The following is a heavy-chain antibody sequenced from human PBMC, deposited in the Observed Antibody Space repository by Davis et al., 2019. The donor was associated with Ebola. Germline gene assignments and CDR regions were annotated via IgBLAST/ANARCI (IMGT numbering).Heavy chain of an antibody. D-gene: IGHD3-10*01. CDR1: GFTFNTYT. J-gene: IGHJ6*02. CDR2: ITPSGGVT. CDR3: AREGGYGSGNYHYYYGMDV. Sequence: GESLKISCAASGFTFNTYTMHWVRQAPGKGLVWVSGITPSGGVTTYADSVKGRFTISRDNSKNTLYLQMNSLRAEDTAVYYCAREGGYGSGNYHYYYGMDVWGQGTTVTVSS. V-gene: IGHV3-74*01.